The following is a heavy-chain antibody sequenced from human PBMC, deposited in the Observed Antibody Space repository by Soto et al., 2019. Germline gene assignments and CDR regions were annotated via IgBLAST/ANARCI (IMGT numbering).Heavy chain of an antibody. CDR2: IYYSGST. V-gene: IGHV4-39*01. J-gene: IGHJ5*02. CDR1: GGSISSSSYY. D-gene: IGHD2-2*01. CDR3: ARVVVVPADYNWFDP. Sequence: PSETLSLTCTVPGGSISSSSYYWGWIRQPPGKGLEWIGSIYYSGSTYYNPSLKSRVTISVDTSKNQFSLKLSSVTAADTAVYYCARVVVVPADYNWFDPWGQGTLVTVSS.